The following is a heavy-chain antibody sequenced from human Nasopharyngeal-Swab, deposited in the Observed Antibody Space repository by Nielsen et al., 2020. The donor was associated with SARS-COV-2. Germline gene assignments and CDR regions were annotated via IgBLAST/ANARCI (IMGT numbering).Heavy chain of an antibody. CDR2: ISYDGSNK. CDR3: AKFIAVAWYYYYGMDV. V-gene: IGHV3-30*18. D-gene: IGHD6-19*01. CDR1: GFTFSSYG. Sequence: GGSLRLSCATSGFTFSSYGMHWVRQAPGKGLEWVAVISYDGSNKYYADSVKGRFTISRDSSKNTLYLQMNSLRAEDTAVYYCAKFIAVAWYYYYGMDVWGQGTTVTVSS. J-gene: IGHJ6*02.